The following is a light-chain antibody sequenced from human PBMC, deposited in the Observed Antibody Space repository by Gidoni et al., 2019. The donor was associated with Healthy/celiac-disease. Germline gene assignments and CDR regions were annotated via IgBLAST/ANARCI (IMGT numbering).Light chain of an antibody. CDR2: SNN. CDR1: SSNNGSNP. V-gene: IGLV1-44*01. CDR3: AAWDDSLNGPV. Sequence: QSVLPQPPSASGTPGQRVTHPSSGSSSNNGSNPVNWYKPLPGPAPNLLIYSNNQRPSGVPDRFSGSKSGTSASLAISGLQSEDEADYYCAAWDDSLNGPVFGGGTQLTVL. J-gene: IGLJ7*01.